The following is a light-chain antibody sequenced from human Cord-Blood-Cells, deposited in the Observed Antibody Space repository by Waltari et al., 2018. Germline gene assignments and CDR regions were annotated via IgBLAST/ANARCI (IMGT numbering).Light chain of an antibody. Sequence: QSALTQPASVSGSPGQSLTLSCTGTSSDVGGYNYVSWYQQHTGKAPKLMIYDVSNRPSGVSNRFSGSKSGNTAALTISGLQAEDEADYYCSSYTSSSTRVFGGGTKLTVL. CDR1: SSDVGGYNY. CDR2: DVS. J-gene: IGLJ3*02. V-gene: IGLV2-14*03. CDR3: SSYTSSSTRV.